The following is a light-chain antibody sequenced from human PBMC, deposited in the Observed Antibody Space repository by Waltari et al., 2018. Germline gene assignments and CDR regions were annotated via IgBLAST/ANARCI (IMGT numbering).Light chain of an antibody. CDR2: KAS. CDR3: QQYNSYLYT. Sequence: DIQMNQSPSTLSASVGDRVTITCRASQSISSWLPWYQQKPGKAPKLLIYKASSLESGVPSMFSGSGSGTEFTLTISSLQPDDFATYYCQQYNSYLYTFGQGTKLEIK. CDR1: QSISSW. J-gene: IGKJ2*01. V-gene: IGKV1-5*03.